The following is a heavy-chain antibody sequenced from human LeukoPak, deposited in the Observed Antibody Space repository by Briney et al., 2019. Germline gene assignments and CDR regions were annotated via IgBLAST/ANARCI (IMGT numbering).Heavy chain of an antibody. CDR3: ARGFPPRRNYDSSGYYSYYFDH. CDR1: GYSFTNYG. CDR2: ISAHNDYT. D-gene: IGHD3-22*01. J-gene: IGHJ4*02. Sequence: ASVKVSCKASGYSFTNYGIRWVRQAPGQGLEWMGWISAHNDYTHFAQKFQGRVTMTTDTSTSTAYMELRSLRSDDTAVYYCARGFPPRRNYDSSGYYSYYFDHWGQGTLATVSS. V-gene: IGHV1-18*01.